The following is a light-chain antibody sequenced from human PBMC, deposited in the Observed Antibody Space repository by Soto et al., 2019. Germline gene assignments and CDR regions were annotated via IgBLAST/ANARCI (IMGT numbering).Light chain of an antibody. Sequence: QSVLTQPASVSGSPGQSITISCTETSSDVGGYNYVSWYQQHPGKAPKLMIYDVRNRPSGVSNRFSGSKSGNTASLTISGLQAEDEADYYCSSYKSSSTLGVFGTGTKVTVL. CDR3: SSYKSSSTLGV. CDR1: SSDVGGYNY. V-gene: IGLV2-14*01. J-gene: IGLJ1*01. CDR2: DVR.